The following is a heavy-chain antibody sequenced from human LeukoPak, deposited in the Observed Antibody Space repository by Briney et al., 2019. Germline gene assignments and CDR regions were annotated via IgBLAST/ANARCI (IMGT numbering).Heavy chain of an antibody. V-gene: IGHV3-23*01. J-gene: IGHJ4*02. CDR2: ITGSGGGT. CDR1: EFTFSTYA. CDR3: AKNHDSGWYQDY. Sequence: GGSLRLSCAASEFTFSTYAMSWVRQAPGKGLEWVSTITGSGGGTYYADSVKGRFTISRDNSKNTMYLQMNSLRAEDTALYYCAKNHDSGWYQDYWGQGTVVTVSS. D-gene: IGHD6-19*01.